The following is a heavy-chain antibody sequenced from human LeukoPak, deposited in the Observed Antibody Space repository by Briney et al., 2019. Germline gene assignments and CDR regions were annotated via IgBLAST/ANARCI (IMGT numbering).Heavy chain of an antibody. J-gene: IGHJ4*02. CDR1: GFTFSSYA. CDR2: ISGSGGST. V-gene: IGHV3-23*01. Sequence: GGSLRLSCATSGFTFSSYAMNWVRQAPGKGLEWVSVISGSGGSTYYADSVKGRFTISRDNSKNTPYLQMNSLRAEDTAVYYCAKDRGLTGEWGEDYWGQGTLVTVSS. D-gene: IGHD7-27*01. CDR3: AKDRGLTGEWGEDY.